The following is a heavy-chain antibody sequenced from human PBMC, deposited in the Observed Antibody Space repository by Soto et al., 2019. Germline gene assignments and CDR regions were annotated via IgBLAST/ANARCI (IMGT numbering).Heavy chain of an antibody. V-gene: IGHV1-24*01. CDR2: FDPEDGET. Sequence: GASVKVSCKVSGYTLTELSMHWVRQAPGKGLEWMGGFDPEDGETIYAQKFQGRVTMTEDTSTDTAYMELSSLRSEDTAVYYCATDPGTTGTTAEWGQGTMVTVSS. J-gene: IGHJ3*01. CDR3: ATDPGTTGTTAE. CDR1: GYTLTELS. D-gene: IGHD1-1*01.